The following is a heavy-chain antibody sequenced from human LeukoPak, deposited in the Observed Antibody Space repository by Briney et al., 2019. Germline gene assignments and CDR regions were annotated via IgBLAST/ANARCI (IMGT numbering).Heavy chain of an antibody. D-gene: IGHD1-26*01. V-gene: IGHV1-8*03. J-gene: IGHJ4*02. Sequence: ASVKLSCKASGYTFTSYDINWVRQATGQGPEWMGWMNPNSGNTGYAQKFQGRVTITRNTSISTAYMELSSLRSEDTAVYYCARVRSGSYSYYFDYWGQGTLVTVSS. CDR3: ARVRSGSYSYYFDY. CDR1: GYTFTSYD. CDR2: MNPNSGNT.